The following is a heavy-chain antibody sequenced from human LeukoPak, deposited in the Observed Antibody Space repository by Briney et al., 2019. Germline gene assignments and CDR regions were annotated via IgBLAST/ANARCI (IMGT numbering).Heavy chain of an antibody. CDR1: GDSISSGSFY. CDR2: VYISGST. D-gene: IGHD3-22*01. Sequence: KSSQTLSLTCSVSGDSISSGSFYWSWLRQPAGKGLEWIGRVYISGSTDYNPSLKSRVTMPLDMSKNHFSLQLTSVTAADTGVYYCARTQRVQYSDTSGYYYGDAFDIWGQGTMVTVSS. CDR3: ARTQRVQYSDTSGYYYGDAFDI. J-gene: IGHJ3*02. V-gene: IGHV4-61*02.